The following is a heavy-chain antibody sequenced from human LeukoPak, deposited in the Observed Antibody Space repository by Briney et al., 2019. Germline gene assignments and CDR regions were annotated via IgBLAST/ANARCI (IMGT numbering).Heavy chain of an antibody. CDR3: AREGDDILTGYYSGTDWSHMDV. CDR1: GYTFTSYA. D-gene: IGHD3-9*01. J-gene: IGHJ6*04. Sequence: ASVKVSCKASGYTFTSYAMHWVRQAPGQRLEWMGWINAGNGNTKYSQKFQGRVTITRDTSASTAYMELSSLRSEDTAVYYCAREGDDILTGYYSGTDWSHMDVWGKGTTVTVSS. CDR2: INAGNGNT. V-gene: IGHV1-3*01.